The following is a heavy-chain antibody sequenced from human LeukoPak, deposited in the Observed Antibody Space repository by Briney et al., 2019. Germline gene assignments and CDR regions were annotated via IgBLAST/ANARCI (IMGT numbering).Heavy chain of an antibody. CDR2: IRSKAYGGTT. CDR3: TRDSSSWYFDWFDP. J-gene: IGHJ5*02. Sequence: GGSLRLSCTASGFTFGDYAMSWVRQAPGEGLEWVGFIRSKAYGGTTEYAASVKGRFTISRDDSKSIAYLQMNSLKTEDTAVYYCTRDSSSWYFDWFDPWGQGTLVTVSS. V-gene: IGHV3-49*04. D-gene: IGHD6-13*01. CDR1: GFTFGDYA.